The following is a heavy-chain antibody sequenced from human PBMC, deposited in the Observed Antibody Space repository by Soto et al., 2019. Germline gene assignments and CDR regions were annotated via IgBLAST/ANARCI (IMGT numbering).Heavy chain of an antibody. CDR3: AREPSDSSCYYSPAFDI. J-gene: IGHJ3*02. CDR2: ISSSSSYI. CDR1: GFTFSSYS. Sequence: EVQLVESGGGLVKPGGSLRLSCAASGFTFSSYSMNWVRQAPGKGLEWVSSISSSSSYIYYADSVKGRFTISRDNAKNSLYLQMNSLRAEDTAVYYCAREPSDSSCYYSPAFDIWGQGTMVTVSS. V-gene: IGHV3-21*01. D-gene: IGHD3-22*01.